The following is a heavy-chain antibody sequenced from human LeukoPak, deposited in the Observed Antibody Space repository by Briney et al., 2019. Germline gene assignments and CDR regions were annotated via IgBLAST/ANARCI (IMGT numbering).Heavy chain of an antibody. CDR2: VDPEDGET. V-gene: IGHV1-69-2*01. CDR1: GYTFTDYY. CDR3: ATDLYSSSDY. D-gene: IGHD6-6*01. J-gene: IGHJ4*02. Sequence: ASVKVSCKVSGYTFTDYYMHWVQQAPGKGLEWMGLVDPEDGETIYAEKFQGRVTITADMSTDTAYMELSSLRSEDTAVYYCATDLYSSSDYWGQGTLVTVSS.